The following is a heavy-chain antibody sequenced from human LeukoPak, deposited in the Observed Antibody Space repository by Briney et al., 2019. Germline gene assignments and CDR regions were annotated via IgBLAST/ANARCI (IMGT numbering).Heavy chain of an antibody. J-gene: IGHJ4*02. CDR2: INPSGGST. V-gene: IGHV1-46*01. CDR3: ARWLMHDSGSPSYFDY. D-gene: IGHD1-26*01. CDR1: GYTFTSYY. Sequence: ASVKVSCKASGYTFTSYYMHWVRQAPGQGLEWMGIINPSGGSTSYAQKFQGRVTMTRDTSTSTVYMELSSLRSEDTAVYYCARWLMHDSGSPSYFDYWGQGTLVTVSS.